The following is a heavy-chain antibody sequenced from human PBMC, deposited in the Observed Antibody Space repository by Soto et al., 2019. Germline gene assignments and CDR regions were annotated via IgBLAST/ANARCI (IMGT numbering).Heavy chain of an antibody. CDR3: ARDLGGWPDY. CDR1: GYIFTTYA. D-gene: IGHD2-15*01. J-gene: IGHJ4*02. CDR2: INAGSGGT. V-gene: IGHV1-3*01. Sequence: ASVKVSCKASGYIFTTYAMHWVRQAPGQGLEWMGWINAGSGGTKYSQKFQGWVTITRDTSASTAYMELSSLRSEDTAVYYCARDLGGWPDYWGQGTLVTVSS.